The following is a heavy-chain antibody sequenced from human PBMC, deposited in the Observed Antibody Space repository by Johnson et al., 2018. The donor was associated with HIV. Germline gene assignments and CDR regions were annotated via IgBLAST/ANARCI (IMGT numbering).Heavy chain of an antibody. CDR2: IKSKTDGGTT. V-gene: IGHV3-15*01. J-gene: IGHJ3*02. CDR3: TTGETYYYDSSGYYGDAFDI. D-gene: IGHD3-22*01. Sequence: VQLVESGGGVVQPGRSLRLSCAASGFTFSDYYMSWIRQAPGKGLEWVGRIKSKTDGGTTDYAAPVKGRFTISRDDSKNTLYLQMNSLKTEDTAVYYCTTGETYYYDSSGYYGDAFDIWGQGTMVTVSS. CDR1: GFTFSDYY.